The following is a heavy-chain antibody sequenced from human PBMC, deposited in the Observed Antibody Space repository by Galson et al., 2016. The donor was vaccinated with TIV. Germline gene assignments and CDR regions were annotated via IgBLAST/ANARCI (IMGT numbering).Heavy chain of an antibody. CDR3: AKDGYYYDSNSKNWFDP. D-gene: IGHD3-22*01. J-gene: IGHJ5*02. CDR1: GSIFSDYY. Sequence: SLRLSCAASGSIFSDYYMSWIRQAPGKGLEWIAYIGSGGRAIYYADSVKGRFTISRDNSKNTLYLQMNNLRVEDTAVYYCAKDGYYYDSNSKNWFDPWGQGTLVTVSS. CDR2: IGSGGRAI. V-gene: IGHV3-11*04.